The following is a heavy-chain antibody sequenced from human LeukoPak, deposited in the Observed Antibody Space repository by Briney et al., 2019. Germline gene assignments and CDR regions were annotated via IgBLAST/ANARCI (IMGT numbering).Heavy chain of an antibody. CDR1: GGTFSSYA. J-gene: IGHJ3*02. D-gene: IGHD3-22*01. CDR3: ARDRVGKVVVRAFDI. CDR2: IIPILGIA. V-gene: IGHV1-69*04. Sequence: ASVKVSCKASGGTFSSYAISWVRQAPGQGLEWMGRIIPILGIANYAQKFQGRVTITADKSTSTAYMELSSLRSEDTAVYYCARDRVGKVVVRAFDIWGQGTMVTVSS.